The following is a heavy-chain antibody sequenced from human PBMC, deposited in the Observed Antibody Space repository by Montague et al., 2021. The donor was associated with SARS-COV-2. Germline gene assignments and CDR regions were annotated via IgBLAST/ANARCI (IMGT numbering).Heavy chain of an antibody. D-gene: IGHD5-12*01. V-gene: IGHV4-39*01. J-gene: IGHJ4*02. Sequence: SETLSLTCTVSGGSISSSSYYWGWIRQPPGKGLEWIGSIYYSGSTYYNPSLKSRVTISVDTSKNQFPLKLSSVTAADTAGYYCARHERQWLRLYPYYFDYWGQGTLVTVSS. CDR2: IYYSGST. CDR3: ARHERQWLRLYPYYFDY. CDR1: GGSISSSSYY.